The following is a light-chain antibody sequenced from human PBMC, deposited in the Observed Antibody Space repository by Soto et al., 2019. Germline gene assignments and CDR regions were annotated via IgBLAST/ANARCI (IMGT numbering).Light chain of an antibody. J-gene: IGKJ1*01. V-gene: IGKV1-5*01. Sequence: DIQITQSPSTLSSSVLERVTITCLASQSISSWLAWYQQKPGKAPKLLIYDASSLESGVPSRFSGSGSGTEFTLTISSLQPDDFATYYCQQYNSYSQTFGQGTKVDIK. CDR3: QQYNSYSQT. CDR1: QSISSW. CDR2: DAS.